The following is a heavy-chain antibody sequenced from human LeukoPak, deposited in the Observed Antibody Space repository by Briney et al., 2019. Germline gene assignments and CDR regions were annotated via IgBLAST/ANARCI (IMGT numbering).Heavy chain of an antibody. Sequence: ASVKVSCKASGGTFSSYAISWVRQAPGQGLEWMGGIIPIFGTANYAQKFQGRVTITTDESTSTAYMELSSLRSEDTAVYYCAKHNPSLYGNFDYWGQGTLVTVSS. CDR1: GGTFSSYA. D-gene: IGHD1-14*01. V-gene: IGHV1-69*05. J-gene: IGHJ4*02. CDR3: AKHNPSLYGNFDY. CDR2: IIPIFGTA.